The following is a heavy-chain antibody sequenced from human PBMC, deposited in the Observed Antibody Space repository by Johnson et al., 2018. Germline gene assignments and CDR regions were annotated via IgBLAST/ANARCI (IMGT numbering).Heavy chain of an antibody. CDR1: GFSFSVSA. Sequence: VQLVQSGGGLVQPGGSLKLSCGASGFSFSVSAMHGVRQAPGQGLEWGGRIRSKGNNYATRYAASLKGKFTVSSDDSKNTASLQMNSLRAEDTAVYYCARDSLGAFDIWGQGTMVTVSS. V-gene: IGHV3-73*01. D-gene: IGHD3-16*01. CDR2: IRSKGNNYAT. J-gene: IGHJ3*02. CDR3: ARDSLGAFDI.